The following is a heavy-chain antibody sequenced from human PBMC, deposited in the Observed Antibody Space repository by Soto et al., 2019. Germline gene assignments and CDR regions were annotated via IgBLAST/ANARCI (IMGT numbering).Heavy chain of an antibody. Sequence: PSETLSLTCTVSGGSISSGGYYWSWIRQHPGKGLEWIGYIYYSGSTYYNPSLKSRVTISVDTSKNQFSLKLSSVTAADTAVYYCARDNYGSGPLYGMDVWGQGTTVTVSS. CDR2: IYYSGST. V-gene: IGHV4-31*03. J-gene: IGHJ6*02. CDR3: ARDNYGSGPLYGMDV. D-gene: IGHD3-10*01. CDR1: GGSISSGGYY.